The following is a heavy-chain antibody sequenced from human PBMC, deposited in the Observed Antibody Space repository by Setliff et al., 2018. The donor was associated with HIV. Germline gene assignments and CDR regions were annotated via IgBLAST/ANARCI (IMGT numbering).Heavy chain of an antibody. CDR2: IAYSGTTMYF. V-gene: IGHV4-38-2*02. CDR1: GYSISSRYY. J-gene: IGHJ4*02. CDR3: ARGPPFAY. Sequence: SETLSLTCTVSGYSISSRYYWGWIRQPPGKGLEWIGDIAYSGTTMYFNYNPSLESRLSLSEDTSRHQFSLKLTSVTADDTGIYYCARGPPFAYWGQGLLVTVSS.